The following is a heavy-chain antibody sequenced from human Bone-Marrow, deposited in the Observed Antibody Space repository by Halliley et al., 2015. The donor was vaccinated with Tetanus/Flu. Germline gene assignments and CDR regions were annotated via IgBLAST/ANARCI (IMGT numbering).Heavy chain of an antibody. CDR3: ARVMDRVDAFDI. J-gene: IGHJ3*02. Sequence: TLSLTCTVSGGFINNYYWTWTRQPPGKGLKWIGYIHYSGSTNYNPSLESRVTFSVDTSKNQFSLRLTSVTAADTAVYFCARVMDRVDAFDIWGQGTMVTVSS. CDR2: IHYSGST. V-gene: IGHV4-59*01. CDR1: GGFINNYY.